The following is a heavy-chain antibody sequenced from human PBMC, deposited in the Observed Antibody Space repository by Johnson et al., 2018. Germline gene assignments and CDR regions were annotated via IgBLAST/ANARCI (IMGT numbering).Heavy chain of an antibody. V-gene: IGHV3-23*04. CDR1: GFTFINYA. CDR3: AKGLNGEIYALDI. D-gene: IGHD3-10*01. Sequence: VQLVQSGGGLVQPGGSLRISCAASGFTFINYAMSWVRPAPGKGLEWVSAISGSGGSTYYADSVKGRLTTSRDNSKNTLYLQMNSLRAEDTAVYYCAKGLNGEIYALDIWGQGTMVTVSS. J-gene: IGHJ3*02. CDR2: ISGSGGST.